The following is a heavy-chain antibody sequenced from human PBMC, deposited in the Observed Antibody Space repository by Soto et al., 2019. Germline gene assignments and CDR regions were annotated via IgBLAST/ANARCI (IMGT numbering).Heavy chain of an antibody. CDR3: ARRNWFTFDY. D-gene: IGHD3-9*01. CDR2: IYYSGRT. Sequence: PSETLSLTCAVSVGTISSGDYYWCWLGKPQGKGLAWIGYIYYSGRTYYNPFLKSRVTRSVDTSKNQFSIRWTSVTAADTVVYYCARRNWFTFDYWSQRTLVTVSS. CDR1: VGTISSGDYY. V-gene: IGHV4-30-4*01. J-gene: IGHJ4*02.